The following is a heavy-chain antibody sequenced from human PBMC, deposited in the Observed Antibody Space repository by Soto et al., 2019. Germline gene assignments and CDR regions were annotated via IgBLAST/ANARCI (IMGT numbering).Heavy chain of an antibody. V-gene: IGHV4-31*03. D-gene: IGHD2-21*01. CDR3: ARAGYDRDGGGYYYFDY. J-gene: IGHJ4*02. CDR1: GGSIGTGSYY. Sequence: QVQLQESGPGLVKPSQTLSLTCTVSGGSIGTGSYYWSWIRQHPGKGLVWIGYINYSGSTFYIPSLKSRVTTSIDTSTKQFSLKLSSVTAADTAVYYCARAGYDRDGGGYYYFDYWGQGTLVTVSS. CDR2: INYSGST.